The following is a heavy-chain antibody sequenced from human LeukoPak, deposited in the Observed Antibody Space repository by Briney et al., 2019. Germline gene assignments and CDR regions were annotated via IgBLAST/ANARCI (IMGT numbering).Heavy chain of an antibody. D-gene: IGHD6-13*01. CDR2: ISDSGIST. V-gene: IGHV3-23*01. J-gene: IGHJ4*02. CDR3: ARGPRYSFY. Sequence: PGGSLRLSCAASGFTFTTSAMTWVRQAPGKGLEWVSYISDSGISTYYADSVKGRFTISRDQANNTLYLQMNTLRDEDTAVYYCARGPRYSFYWGQGTLVSVSS. CDR1: GFTFTTSA.